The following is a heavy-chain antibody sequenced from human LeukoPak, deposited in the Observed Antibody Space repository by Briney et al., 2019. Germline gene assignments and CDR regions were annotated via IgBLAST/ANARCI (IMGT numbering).Heavy chain of an antibody. CDR1: GGSLIGFH. Sequence: SETLSLTCEVSGGSLIGFHWNWIRQSPTKGLEWIGEVNHRGVTNYNPSLKSRVTISLDTSKSQFSLNLRSMTAADTAVYYCARDPSTVIGVPYYFDFWGQGTQVTVSS. D-gene: IGHD4-17*01. CDR2: VNHRGVT. J-gene: IGHJ4*02. CDR3: ARDPSTVIGVPYYFDF. V-gene: IGHV4-34*01.